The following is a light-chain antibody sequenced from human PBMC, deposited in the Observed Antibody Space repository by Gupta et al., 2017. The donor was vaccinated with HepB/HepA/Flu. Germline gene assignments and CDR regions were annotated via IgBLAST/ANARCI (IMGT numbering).Light chain of an antibody. CDR2: LNSDGSH. J-gene: IGLJ3*02. CDR3: QKWGSDIWV. V-gene: IGLV4-69*01. CDR1: SGHSNYA. Sequence: QLVLTQSPSASASLGASVKLTCTLSSGHSNYAIAWHQQQTEKGPRFLMKLNSDGSHNKGDGIPDRFSASSSGAERNITISNLQSEDDAYYYSQKWGSDIWVFGGGTKLTVL.